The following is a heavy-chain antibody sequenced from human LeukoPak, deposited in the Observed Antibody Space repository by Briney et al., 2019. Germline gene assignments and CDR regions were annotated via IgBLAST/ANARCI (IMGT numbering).Heavy chain of an antibody. CDR3: ASANIAAAGNFDY. J-gene: IGHJ4*02. CDR1: GFTFNSYG. CDR2: ISDSGHTT. D-gene: IGHD6-13*01. Sequence: GGSLRLSCAASGFTFNSYGMSWVRQAPGKGLEWVSGISDSGHTTYSADSVKGRFTISRDNSKHTLYLQMNSLRAEDTAVYYCASANIAAAGNFDYWGQGTLVTVSS. V-gene: IGHV3-23*01.